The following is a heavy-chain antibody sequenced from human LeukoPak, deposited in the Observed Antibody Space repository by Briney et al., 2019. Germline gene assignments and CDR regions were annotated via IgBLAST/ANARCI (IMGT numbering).Heavy chain of an antibody. CDR3: AKDRDYDILTGSFDS. CDR2: ISGSGGST. V-gene: IGHV3-23*01. Sequence: PGGSLRLSCAASGFTFNSYAMSWVRQAPGKGLEWVSAISGSGGSTYYADSVKGRFTISRDNSKNTLYLQMNSLRAEDTAVYYCAKDRDYDILTGSFDSWGQGTLVTVSS. CDR1: GFTFNSYA. J-gene: IGHJ4*02. D-gene: IGHD3-9*01.